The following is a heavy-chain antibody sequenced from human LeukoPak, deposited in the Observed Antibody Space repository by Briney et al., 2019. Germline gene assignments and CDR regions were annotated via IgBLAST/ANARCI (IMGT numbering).Heavy chain of an antibody. Sequence: ASVKVSCKASGYTFSSYGISWVRQAPGQGLEWMGWISTYNGNTNYAQELQGRVTMTTDTSTSTAYMELRSLRSDDTAVYYCARQSMATSWADYWGQGTLVTVSS. CDR3: ARQSMATSWADY. CDR2: ISTYNGNT. J-gene: IGHJ4*02. CDR1: GYTFSSYG. D-gene: IGHD5-24*01. V-gene: IGHV1-18*01.